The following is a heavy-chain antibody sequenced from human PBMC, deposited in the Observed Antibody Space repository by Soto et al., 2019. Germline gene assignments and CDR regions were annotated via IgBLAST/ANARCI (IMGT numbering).Heavy chain of an antibody. J-gene: IGHJ6*01. V-gene: IGHV1-18*01. D-gene: IGHD3-16*01. CDR1: GYIFVNYG. CDR3: VMVDNYVTPTPQDV. Sequence: QVPLVQSGDEVKKPGASVKVSCKASGYIFVNYGIAWVRQAPGQGLEWMGWISPYTGNTHSASKVQGRLTMTTDTSTSTAYMDMGSLTSDDTAVYYCVMVDNYVTPTPQDVWAQGTMVTVSS. CDR2: ISPYTGNT.